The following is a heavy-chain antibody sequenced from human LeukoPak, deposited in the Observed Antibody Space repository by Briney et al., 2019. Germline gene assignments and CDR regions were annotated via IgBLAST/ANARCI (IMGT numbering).Heavy chain of an antibody. J-gene: IGHJ6*03. Sequence: SETLSLTCTVSGGSISSSSYYWGWIRQPPGKGLEWIGSIYHSGSTYYNPSLKSRVTISVDTSKNQFSLKLSSVTAADTAVYYCASHQGYYYYMDVWGKGTTVTVSS. CDR2: IYHSGST. V-gene: IGHV4-39*07. CDR1: GGSISSSSYY. CDR3: ASHQGYYYYMDV.